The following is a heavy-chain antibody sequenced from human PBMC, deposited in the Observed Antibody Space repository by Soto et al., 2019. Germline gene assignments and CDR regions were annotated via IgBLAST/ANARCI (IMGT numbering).Heavy chain of an antibody. V-gene: IGHV5-51*01. CDR2: IYPGDSDT. CDR3: ARRALEPYYYDSSGSPDSYYFDY. CDR1: GYSFTSYW. D-gene: IGHD3-22*01. Sequence: GESLKLSCKSSGYSFTSYWIGWVRQVPGKGLEWMGIIYPGDSDTRYSPSFQGQVTISADKSISTAYLQWSSLKASDTAMYYCARRALEPYYYDSSGSPDSYYFDYWAREPWSPSPQ. J-gene: IGHJ4*02.